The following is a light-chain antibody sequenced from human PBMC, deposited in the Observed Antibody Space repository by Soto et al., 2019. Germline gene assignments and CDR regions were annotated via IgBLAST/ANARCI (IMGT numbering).Light chain of an antibody. Sequence: EIVLTQAPATLSFAPWERSSLSFRASQTVSSSLAWYQQKPGQAPRLLIYEASNRATGIPARFSGSGSGADFTLTISSLEPEDFALYYCQQHINWPLTFGGGTKV. CDR3: QQHINWPLT. J-gene: IGKJ4*01. V-gene: IGKV3-11*01. CDR2: EAS. CDR1: QTVSSS.